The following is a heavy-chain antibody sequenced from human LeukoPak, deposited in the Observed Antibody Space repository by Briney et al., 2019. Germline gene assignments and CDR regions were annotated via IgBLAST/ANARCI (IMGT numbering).Heavy chain of an antibody. V-gene: IGHV4-31*03. CDR1: GGSISSGCYY. Sequence: SQTLSLTCSVSGGSISSGCYYWSWNRQHPGQGLEWIGYIYCSGSTYSNPSIKSRVTISEDKSKNQFSLKQSSVTAADTDVYYWARALYSGYDSPGYFDYWGQGTLVTVSS. CDR2: IYCSGST. D-gene: IGHD5-12*01. J-gene: IGHJ4*02. CDR3: ARALYSGYDSPGYFDY.